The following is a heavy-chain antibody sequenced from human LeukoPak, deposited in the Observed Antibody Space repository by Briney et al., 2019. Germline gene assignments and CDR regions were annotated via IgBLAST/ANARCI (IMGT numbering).Heavy chain of an antibody. CDR3: ASGPPFLKYFEY. D-gene: IGHD3-3*01. CDR2: ISRTSAYT. Sequence: AGSLTLSCAASGFPFSDYYINWIRQPPGTGLEWVSYISRTSAYTNYANSVKCRFTISSDDSNNTLYLQMHSLRAEYSAIYDLASGPPFLKYFEYWGQGTLVTVSS. CDR1: GFPFSDYY. J-gene: IGHJ4*02. V-gene: IGHV3-11*03.